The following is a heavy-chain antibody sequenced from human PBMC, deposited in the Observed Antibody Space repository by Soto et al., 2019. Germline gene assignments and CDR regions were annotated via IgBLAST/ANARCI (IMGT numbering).Heavy chain of an antibody. Sequence: GGSMRLSCVVSGFTLNSRLMHWVRQTPGKGLVWVSRIQPDGSTTNYADSAKGRFTISRDNSQNTLYLQMNSLRAEDTAVYYCATENLSDAVFGFDIWGQGTMVTVSS. D-gene: IGHD3-16*01. CDR1: GFTLNSRL. CDR3: ATENLSDAVFGFDI. V-gene: IGHV3-74*01. CDR2: IQPDGSTT. J-gene: IGHJ3*02.